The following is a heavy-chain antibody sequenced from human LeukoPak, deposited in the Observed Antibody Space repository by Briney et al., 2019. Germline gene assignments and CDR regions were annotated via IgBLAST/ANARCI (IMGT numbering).Heavy chain of an antibody. V-gene: IGHV3-30*03. CDR3: ARQENAMDV. D-gene: IGHD2-2*01. J-gene: IGHJ6*02. Sequence: GGSLRLSCAASGFTFSNYDIHWVRQAPGKGLEWVVIISHDGSNKYYGDSLKGRFTISRDNSKNTLYLQMNSLRGEDTAVYYCARQENAMDVWGQGTTVTVSS. CDR2: ISHDGSNK. CDR1: GFTFSNYD.